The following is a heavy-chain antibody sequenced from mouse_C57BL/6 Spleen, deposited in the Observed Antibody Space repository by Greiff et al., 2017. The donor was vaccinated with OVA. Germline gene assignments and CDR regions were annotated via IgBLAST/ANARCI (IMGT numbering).Heavy chain of an antibody. V-gene: IGHV1-5*01. CDR3: TRVPTVVATPFDY. D-gene: IGHD1-1*01. CDR1: GYTFTSYW. Sequence: EVQLQQSGTVLARPGASVKMSCKTSGYTFTSYWMHWVKQRPGQGLEWIGAIYPGNSDTSYNQKFKGKAKLTAVTSASTAYMELSSLTNEDSAVYYCTRVPTVVATPFDYWGQGTTLTVSS. J-gene: IGHJ2*01. CDR2: IYPGNSDT.